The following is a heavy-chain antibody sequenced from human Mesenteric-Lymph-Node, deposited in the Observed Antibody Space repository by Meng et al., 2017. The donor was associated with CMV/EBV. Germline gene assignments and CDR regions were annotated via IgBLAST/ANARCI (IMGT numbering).Heavy chain of an antibody. J-gene: IGHJ3*02. D-gene: IGHD2-2*01. Sequence: GESLKISCAASGFTFSTYAMSWVRQAPGEGLEWVSTISATYVTTYADSVKGRFTISRDNSKNTLYLRVNSLRAEDTAVYYCAKIDCSSTSCYGWNAFDIWGQGTMVTVSS. V-gene: IGHV3-23*01. CDR2: ISATYVTT. CDR1: GFTFSTYA. CDR3: AKIDCSSTSCYGWNAFDI.